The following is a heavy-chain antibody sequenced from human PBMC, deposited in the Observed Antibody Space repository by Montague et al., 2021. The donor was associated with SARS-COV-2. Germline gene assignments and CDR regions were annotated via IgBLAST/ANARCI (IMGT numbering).Heavy chain of an antibody. CDR2: IYYSGST. CDR3: ARAKGFLVLMVYVMGAFDI. J-gene: IGHJ3*02. Sequence: TLSLTCAVYGGSFSGYSWSWIRQHPGKGLEWIGYIYYSGSTYYNPSLKSRVTLSVGTSKNQFSLKLSSVTAADTAVYYCARAKGFLVLMVYVMGAFDIWGQGTMVTVSS. CDR1: GGSFSGYS. D-gene: IGHD2-8*01. V-gene: IGHV4-31*11.